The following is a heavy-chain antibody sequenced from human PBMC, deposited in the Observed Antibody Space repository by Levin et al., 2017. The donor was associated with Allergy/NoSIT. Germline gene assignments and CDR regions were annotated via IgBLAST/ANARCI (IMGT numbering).Heavy chain of an antibody. V-gene: IGHV1-69*13. CDR2: IIPIFGTA. J-gene: IGHJ6*02. Sequence: SVKVSCKASGGTFSSYAISWVRQAPGQGLEWMGGIIPIFGTANYAQKFQGRVTITADESTSTAYMELSSLRSEDTAVYYCARGSHFNPLNYYGSGSYPLLGYYYYYGMDVWGQGTTVTVSS. D-gene: IGHD3-10*01. CDR3: ARGSHFNPLNYYGSGSYPLLGYYYYYGMDV. CDR1: GGTFSSYA.